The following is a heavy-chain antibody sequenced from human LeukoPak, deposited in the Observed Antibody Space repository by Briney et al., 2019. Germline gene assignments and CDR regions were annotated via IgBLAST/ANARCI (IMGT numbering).Heavy chain of an antibody. CDR1: GYTFTGYC. Sequence: EASVKVSCKASGYTFTGYCMHWVRQAPGQGLEWMGWINPNSGGTNYAQKFQGRVTMTRDTSISTAYMELSRLRSDDTAVYYCARSYSYDAFDIWGQGTMVTVSS. CDR3: ARSYSYDAFDI. V-gene: IGHV1-2*02. D-gene: IGHD5-18*01. CDR2: INPNSGGT. J-gene: IGHJ3*02.